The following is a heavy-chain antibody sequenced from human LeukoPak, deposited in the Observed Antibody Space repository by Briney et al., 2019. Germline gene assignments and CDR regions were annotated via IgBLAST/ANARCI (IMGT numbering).Heavy chain of an antibody. Sequence: ASVKVSCKASGYTFTSYYMHWVRQAPGQGLEWMGIISPSGGSTSYAQKFQGRVTMTRDTSTSTVYMELSSLRSEDTAVYYCARAPVPYYDSSGYHLHSEYFQHWGQGTLVTVSS. CDR3: ARAPVPYYDSSGYHLHSEYFQH. V-gene: IGHV1-46*01. CDR2: ISPSGGST. CDR1: GYTFTSYY. D-gene: IGHD3-22*01. J-gene: IGHJ1*01.